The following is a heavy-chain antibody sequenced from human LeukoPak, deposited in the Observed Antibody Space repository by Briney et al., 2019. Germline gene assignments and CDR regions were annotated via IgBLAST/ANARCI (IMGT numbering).Heavy chain of an antibody. D-gene: IGHD2-15*01. V-gene: IGHV3-33*01. CDR1: EFTFNYYG. CDR2: TGYDGSTE. J-gene: IGHJ4*02. Sequence: GGSLTLSCAASEFTFNYYGRQWLRQAQGKGLEGVTITGYDGSTEYYADSVKGRFTISRDNSKNTLYLQMNSLRAEDTALYCCARARCSGGSCYLVPFDYWGEGTLVTVSS. CDR3: ARARCSGGSCYLVPFDY.